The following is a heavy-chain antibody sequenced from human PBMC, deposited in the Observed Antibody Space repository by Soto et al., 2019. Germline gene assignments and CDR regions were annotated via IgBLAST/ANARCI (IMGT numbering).Heavy chain of an antibody. Sequence: EVQLLESGGGLVQPGGSLRLSCAASGFTFSSYAMSWVRQAPGKGLEWVSAISGSGGSTYYADSVKGRFTISRDNSKNTRYLQMNSLRAEDTAVYYCAKDRLPDDGDYCGWFYFDYWGQGTLVTVSS. CDR2: ISGSGGST. CDR1: GFTFSSYA. J-gene: IGHJ4*02. V-gene: IGHV3-23*01. D-gene: IGHD4-17*01. CDR3: AKDRLPDDGDYCGWFYFDY.